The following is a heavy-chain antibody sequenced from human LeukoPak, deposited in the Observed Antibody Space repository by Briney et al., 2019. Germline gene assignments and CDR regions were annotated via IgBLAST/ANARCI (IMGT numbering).Heavy chain of an antibody. CDR3: ARHFGYSCGWSDS. CDR2: VFYSGSA. CDR1: GGSISNNRYY. V-gene: IGHV4-39*01. D-gene: IGHD5-18*01. J-gene: IGHJ5*01. Sequence: TSETLSLTCTVSGGSISNNRYYWGWIRQPPGKGLEWIGSVFYSGSAFYNPSLRSRVTISVDTSKNQFSLKLSSVTAADTAVYYCARHFGYSCGWSDSWGQGTLVTVSS.